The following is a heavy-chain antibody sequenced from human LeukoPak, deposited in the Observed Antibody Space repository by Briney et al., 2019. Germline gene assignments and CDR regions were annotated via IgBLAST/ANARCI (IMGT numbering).Heavy chain of an antibody. J-gene: IGHJ4*02. CDR2: ISAYNGNT. D-gene: IGHD5-18*01. CDR1: GYTFTSYG. Sequence: ASVKVSCKASGYTFTSYGISWVRQAPGQGLEWMGWISAYNGNTNYAQKPQGRVTMTTDTSTSTAYMELRSPRSDDTAVYYCAREGWDTAMVPFDYWGQGTLVTVSS. V-gene: IGHV1-18*01. CDR3: AREGWDTAMVPFDY.